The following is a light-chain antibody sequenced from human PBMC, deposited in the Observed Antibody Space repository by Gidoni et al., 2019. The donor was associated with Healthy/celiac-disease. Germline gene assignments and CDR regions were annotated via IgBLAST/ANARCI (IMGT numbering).Light chain of an antibody. V-gene: IGKV3-15*01. CDR3: QQYNNWPPWT. J-gene: IGKJ1*01. Sequence: IVMTQSPATLSVSPGARSTLSCRASQSVSSNLAWYQQKPGQAPRLLIYGASTRATGIPARFSGSGSGTEFTLNISSLQAEDFAVYYGQQYNNWPPWTFGQGTKVEIK. CDR1: QSVSSN. CDR2: GAS.